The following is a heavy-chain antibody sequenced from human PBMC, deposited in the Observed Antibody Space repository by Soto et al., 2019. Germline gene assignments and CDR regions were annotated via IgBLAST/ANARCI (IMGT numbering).Heavy chain of an antibody. V-gene: IGHV3-30*18. CDR1: GFTFSSYG. D-gene: IGHD3-22*01. CDR2: ISYDGSNK. CDR3: AKDVGRFTMIDY. Sequence: QVQLVESGGGVVQPGRSPRLSCAASGFTFSSYGMHWVRQAPGKGLEWVAVISYDGSNKYYADSVKGRFTISRDNSKNTLYLQMNSLRAEDTAVYYCAKDVGRFTMIDYWGQGTLVTVSS. J-gene: IGHJ4*02.